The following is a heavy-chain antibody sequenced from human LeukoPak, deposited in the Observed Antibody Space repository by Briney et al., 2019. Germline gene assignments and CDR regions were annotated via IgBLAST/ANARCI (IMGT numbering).Heavy chain of an antibody. CDR1: GFTFSDHY. J-gene: IGHJ4*02. Sequence: GGSLRLSCAASGFTFSDHYMDWVRQAPGKGLEWVGRTRNKANSYTTEYAASVKGRFTISSDDSKNSLYLKMNSLKTEDTAVYYCAREATGADYDILTGYYTVRSFDYWGQGTLVTVSS. V-gene: IGHV3-72*01. CDR2: TRNKANSYTT. CDR3: AREATGADYDILTGYYTVRSFDY. D-gene: IGHD3-9*01.